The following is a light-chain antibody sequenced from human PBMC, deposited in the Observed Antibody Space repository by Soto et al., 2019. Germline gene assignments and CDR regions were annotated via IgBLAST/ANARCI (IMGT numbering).Light chain of an antibody. Sequence: EIGLTQSPGTLSLSPGERATLSCSASQSLTNSFIALYQQKPGHAPRLLIYDVSYRASGIPARFSGSGSGTDFTLTISSLEPEDFAVYYCQQRSNWLFGPGTKVDIK. CDR1: QSLTNSF. CDR2: DVS. CDR3: QQRSNWL. V-gene: IGKV3D-20*02. J-gene: IGKJ3*01.